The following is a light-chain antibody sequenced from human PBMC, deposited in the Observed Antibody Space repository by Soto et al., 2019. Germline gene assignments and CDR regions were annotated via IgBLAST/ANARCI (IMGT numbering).Light chain of an antibody. CDR3: QVWDSSVV. CDR2: YDS. Sequence: SYELTQPTSVSVAPGKTARITCGGNNIGSKSVHWYQQKPGQAPVLVIYYDSDRPSGIPERFSGSNSGNTATLTISRVEAGDEADYYCQVWDSSVVFGGGTKLSVL. V-gene: IGLV3-21*04. CDR1: NIGSKS. J-gene: IGLJ2*01.